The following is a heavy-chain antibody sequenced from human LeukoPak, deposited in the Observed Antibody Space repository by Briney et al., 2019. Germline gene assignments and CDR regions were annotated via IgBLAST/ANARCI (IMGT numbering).Heavy chain of an antibody. V-gene: IGHV3-48*03. CDR1: GFAFTSSE. CDR3: ARDQSWFDF. CDR2: ISSSGSSI. J-gene: IGHJ5*01. Sequence: GGSLRLSCAASGFAFTSSEMSWVRQAPGKGLDWVAYISSSGSSIYYVDSVKGRFTISRDNAKNSLYLQMNSLRAEDTAVYFCARDQSWFDFWGQGTLVTVSS.